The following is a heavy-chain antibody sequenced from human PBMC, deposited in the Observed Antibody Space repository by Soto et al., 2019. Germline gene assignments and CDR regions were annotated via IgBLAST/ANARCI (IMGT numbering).Heavy chain of an antibody. J-gene: IGHJ6*02. CDR3: VRATRSWGHYYSHGMDV. CDR1: GFMFGTYW. D-gene: IGHD6-13*01. CDR2: IKHDGNEN. Sequence: VHLVESGGDSVQPGGSLRLSCEASGFMFGTYWMSWVRQAPGMGREWVANIKHDGNENFFGDSVKGRLTSSRANAKNSLYLGMNDRRVDDTGVYYCVRATRSWGHYYSHGMDVWGQGTTVTV. V-gene: IGHV3-7*01.